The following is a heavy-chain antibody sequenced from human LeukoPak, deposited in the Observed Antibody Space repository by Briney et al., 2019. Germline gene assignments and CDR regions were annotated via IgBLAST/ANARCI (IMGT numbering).Heavy chain of an antibody. D-gene: IGHD1-26*01. J-gene: IGHJ1*01. CDR1: GFTFSSNW. CDR2: INGDGSST. CDR3: VREVGAPGSFQH. V-gene: IGHV3-74*01. Sequence: GGSLRLSCAASGFTFSSNWMHWVRQAPGKGLVWVSRINGDGSSTAHAESVKGRFTISRNNADNTLHLQMNSLRAEDTAVYHGVREVGAPGSFQHWGQGALVTVSS.